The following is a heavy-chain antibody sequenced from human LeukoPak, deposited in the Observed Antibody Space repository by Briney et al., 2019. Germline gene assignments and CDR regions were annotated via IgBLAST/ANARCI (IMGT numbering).Heavy chain of an antibody. V-gene: IGHV3-11*04. J-gene: IGHJ4*02. D-gene: IGHD3-10*01. CDR2: ISSSGSTI. Sequence: GGSLRLSCAASGFTLRDYYMSWIRQAPGKGLEWVSYISSSGSTIYYADSVKGRFTISRDNAKNTLHLQMNSLRAEDTAVYYCARGARGSGTASDYWGQGTLVTVSS. CDR3: ARGARGSGTASDY. CDR1: GFTLRDYY.